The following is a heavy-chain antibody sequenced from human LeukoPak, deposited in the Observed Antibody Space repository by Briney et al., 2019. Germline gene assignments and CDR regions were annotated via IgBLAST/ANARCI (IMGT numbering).Heavy chain of an antibody. CDR1: GFTFDDYA. J-gene: IGHJ4*02. CDR2: ISWNSGSI. V-gene: IGHV3-9*01. Sequence: TGGSLRLSCAASGFTFDDYAMHWVRQAPGKGLEWVSGISWNSGSIGYADSVKGRFTISRDNAKNSLYLQMNSLRAEDTAAYYCAKGGAVVLTGFDSWGQGTLVSVSS. D-gene: IGHD3-22*01. CDR3: AKGGAVVLTGFDS.